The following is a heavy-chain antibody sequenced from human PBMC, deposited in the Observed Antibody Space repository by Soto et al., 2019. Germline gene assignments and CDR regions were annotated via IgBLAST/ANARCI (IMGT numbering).Heavy chain of an antibody. J-gene: IGHJ4*02. CDR3: GGSIAAPRVFDY. V-gene: IGHV3-23*01. CDR2: ISGSGGST. CDR1: GFTFSSYA. D-gene: IGHD6-6*01. Sequence: PGGSLRLSCAASGFTFSSYAMSWVRQAPGKGLEWVSVISGSGGSTYYADSVKGRFTISRDNSKNTLYLQMNSLRAEDTAVYYCGGSIAAPRVFDYWGQGTLVTVSS.